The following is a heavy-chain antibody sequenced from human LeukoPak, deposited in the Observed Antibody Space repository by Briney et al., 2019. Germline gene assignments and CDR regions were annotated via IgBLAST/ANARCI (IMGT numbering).Heavy chain of an antibody. CDR3: ARVGRDDSSGYPTLLKDY. Sequence: SETLSLTRTVSGVSISSSNSYWGWIRQPPGKGLEWIGSIYYSGSTYYNPSLKSRVTISVDTSKNQFSLKLSSVTAADTAVYYCARVGRDDSSGYPTLLKDYWGQGTLVTVSS. CDR1: GVSISSSNSY. D-gene: IGHD3-22*01. J-gene: IGHJ4*02. V-gene: IGHV4-39*07. CDR2: IYYSGST.